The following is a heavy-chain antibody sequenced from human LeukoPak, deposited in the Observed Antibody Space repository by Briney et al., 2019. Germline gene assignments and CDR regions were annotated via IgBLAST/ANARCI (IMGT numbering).Heavy chain of an antibody. V-gene: IGHV3-23*01. Sequence: GGSLRLSCAASGFTFSSYAMSWVRQAPGKGLEWASAISGSGGSTYYADSVKGRFTISRDNSKNTPYLQMNSLRDEDTAVYYCAKCQSGYSYGYYFDYWGQGTLVTVSS. D-gene: IGHD5-18*01. CDR2: ISGSGGST. CDR3: AKCQSGYSYGYYFDY. CDR1: GFTFSSYA. J-gene: IGHJ4*02.